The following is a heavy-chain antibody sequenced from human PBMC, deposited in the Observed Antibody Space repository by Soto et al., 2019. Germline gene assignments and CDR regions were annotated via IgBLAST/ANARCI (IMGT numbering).Heavy chain of an antibody. Sequence: QVQLQESGPGLVKPSQTLSLTCTVSGAYVNTGGYYWSWVRQYPGKGLEWIGYIYHGGDTYYNPSLKGRLTISVDTSKNHFSLSLSSVTVADTAVYYCARAPGNERLDYWGQGTLVIVSS. CDR1: GAYVNTGGYY. CDR3: ARAPGNERLDY. CDR2: IYHGGDT. V-gene: IGHV4-31*03. J-gene: IGHJ4*02. D-gene: IGHD1-1*01.